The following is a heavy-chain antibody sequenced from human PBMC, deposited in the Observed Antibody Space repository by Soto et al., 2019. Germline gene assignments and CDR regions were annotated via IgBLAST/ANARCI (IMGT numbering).Heavy chain of an antibody. CDR1: GYTVSSYA. V-gene: IGHV3-23*01. CDR3: AKVSYGDYPNWFDP. D-gene: IGHD4-17*01. J-gene: IGHJ5*02. Sequence: GGSLRLSCAASGYTVSSYAMGWVRQAPGKGLEWVSAISGSGGSTYYADSVKGRFTISRDNSKNTLYLQMNSLRAEDTAVYYCAKVSYGDYPNWFDPWGQGTLVTVSS. CDR2: ISGSGGST.